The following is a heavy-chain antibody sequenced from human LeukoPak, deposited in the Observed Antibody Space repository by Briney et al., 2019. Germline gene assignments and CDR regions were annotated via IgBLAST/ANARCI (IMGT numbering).Heavy chain of an antibody. J-gene: IGHJ4*02. D-gene: IGHD3-22*01. V-gene: IGHV2-5*02. CDR1: GFSLSTSGVG. CDR2: IYWDDDR. Sequence: SGPTLVNPTQTLTLTCTFSGFSLSTSGVGVGWIPQPPGKALEWVAVIYWDDDRRYSPSLKSRVTITRDTSKNQVVLTMTNMDPGDTAIYYCAHSPDSSGYYYFDHWGQGTLVTVSS. CDR3: AHSPDSSGYYYFDH.